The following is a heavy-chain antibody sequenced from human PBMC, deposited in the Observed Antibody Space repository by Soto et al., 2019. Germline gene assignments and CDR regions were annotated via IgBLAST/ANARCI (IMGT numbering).Heavy chain of an antibody. Sequence: EVQLLESGGGLVQPGGSLRLSCVASGFTFSTYAMNWVRQVPGKGLEWVSAITSSGAGAYYADSVKGRFTISRDNSKNTLFLQMNSLRVEDTAVYYCAQGREVTGVAGTFVYWGQGTLVTVSS. D-gene: IGHD6-19*01. CDR1: GFTFSTYA. CDR3: AQGREVTGVAGTFVY. J-gene: IGHJ4*02. CDR2: ITSSGAGA. V-gene: IGHV3-23*01.